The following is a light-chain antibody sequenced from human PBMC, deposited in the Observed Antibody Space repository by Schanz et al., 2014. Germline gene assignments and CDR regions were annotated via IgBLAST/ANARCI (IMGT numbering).Light chain of an antibody. CDR1: SSDVGGYNF. CDR3: CSYADSSTWV. J-gene: IGLJ3*02. Sequence: QSALTQPRSVSGSPGQSITFSCTGTSSDVGGYNFVSSYQQHPGKAPKLMIYDVTKRPSGVPDHFSGSKSGNTASLTVSGLQAEDEAHYYCCSYADSSTWVFGGGTKLTVL. CDR2: DVT. V-gene: IGLV2-11*01.